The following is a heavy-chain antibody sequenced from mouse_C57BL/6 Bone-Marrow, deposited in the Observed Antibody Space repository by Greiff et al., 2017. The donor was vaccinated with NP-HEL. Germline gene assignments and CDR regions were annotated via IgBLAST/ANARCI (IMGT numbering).Heavy chain of an antibody. J-gene: IGHJ2*01. CDR2: IDPENGDT. CDR3: TVAQATD. CDR1: GFNIKDDY. Sequence: VQLKQSGAELVRPGASVKLSCTASGFNIKDDYMHWVKQRPEQGLEWIGWIDPENGDTEYASKFQGKATITADTSSNTAYLQLSSLTSEDTAVYYCTVAQATDWGQGTTLTVSS. D-gene: IGHD3-2*02. V-gene: IGHV14-4*01.